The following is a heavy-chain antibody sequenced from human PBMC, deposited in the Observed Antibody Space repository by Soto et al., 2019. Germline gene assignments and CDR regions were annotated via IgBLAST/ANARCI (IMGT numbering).Heavy chain of an antibody. D-gene: IGHD1-26*01. Sequence: ASVKVSCKASGYTFTTYAISWVRQAPGQGLEWMGRISAYNGNTNYAQKLQGRVTMTTDTSTSTAYMELRSLRSDDTAVYYCARVVGALGHWFDPWGQGTLVTVSS. CDR3: ARVVGALGHWFDP. V-gene: IGHV1-18*01. CDR2: ISAYNGNT. J-gene: IGHJ5*02. CDR1: GYTFTTYA.